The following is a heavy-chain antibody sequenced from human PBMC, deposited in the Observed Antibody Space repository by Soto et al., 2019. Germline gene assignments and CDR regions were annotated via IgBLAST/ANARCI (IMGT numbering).Heavy chain of an antibody. Sequence: QVQLVQSGAEVKKPGASVKVSCKASGYTFTGYYLHWVRQAPGQGLEWMGWINPNSGGTNYAQKFQGRATITRDTTISTAYIELSRLISDDTAVYYCARGRTGTTYYFAYRGQGNPVPVSS. CDR1: GYTFTGYY. V-gene: IGHV1-2*02. D-gene: IGHD1-1*01. CDR3: ARGRTGTTYYFAY. J-gene: IGHJ4*02. CDR2: INPNSGGT.